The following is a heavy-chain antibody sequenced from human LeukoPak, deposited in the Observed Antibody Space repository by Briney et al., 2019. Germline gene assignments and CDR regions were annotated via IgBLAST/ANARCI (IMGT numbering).Heavy chain of an antibody. CDR1: GYIFDRYA. CDR3: VRELETMVRGVVVDY. V-gene: IGHV7-4-1*01. CDR2: INTNSGNP. Sequence: ASVKVSCKASGYIFDRYAMNWVRQAPGQGLEWMGWINTNSGNPTYDQGFTGRFVFSLDTSVSTAYLQILNLKAEDTAVYYCVRELETMVRGVVVDYWGQGTLVPVSS. J-gene: IGHJ4*02. D-gene: IGHD3-10*01.